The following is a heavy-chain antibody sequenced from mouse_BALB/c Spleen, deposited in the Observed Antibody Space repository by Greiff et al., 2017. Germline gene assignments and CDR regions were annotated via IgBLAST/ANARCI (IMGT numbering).Heavy chain of an antibody. CDR1: GFTFSSYA. CDR2: ISSGGST. V-gene: IGHV5-6-5*01. J-gene: IGHJ1*01. CDR3: ARGYYYGSSSYWYFDV. D-gene: IGHD1-1*01. Sequence: EVMLVESGGGLVKPGGSLKLSCAASGFTFSSYAMSWVRQTPEKRLEWVASISSGGSTYYPDSVKGRFTISRDNARNILYLQMSSLRSEDTAMYYCARGYYYGSSSYWYFDVWGAGTTVTVSS.